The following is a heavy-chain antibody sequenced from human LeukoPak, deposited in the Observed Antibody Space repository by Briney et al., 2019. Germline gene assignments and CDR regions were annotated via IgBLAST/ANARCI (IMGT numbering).Heavy chain of an antibody. CDR2: IRSKANSYAT. CDR1: GFTFSGSA. V-gene: IGHV3-73*01. J-gene: IGHJ4*02. Sequence: GGSLRLSCAASGFTFSGSAVHWVRQASGKGLEWVGRIRSKANSYATAYAASVKGRFTISRDDSKNTAYPQMNSLKTEDTAVYYCTRLKGGWAFDYWGQGTLVTVSS. CDR3: TRLKGGWAFDY. D-gene: IGHD5-12*01.